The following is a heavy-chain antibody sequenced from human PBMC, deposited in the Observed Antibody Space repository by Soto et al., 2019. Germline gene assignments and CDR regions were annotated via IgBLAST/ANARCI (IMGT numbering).Heavy chain of an antibody. Sequence: GGSLRLSCAASGFTFSNAWMSWVRQAPGKGLEWVGRIKSKTDGGTTDYAAPVKGRFTISRDDSKNTLYLQMNSLKTEDTAVYYCTTEPLDYSNYPSYYYMDVWGKGTTVTVSS. J-gene: IGHJ6*03. CDR1: GFTFSNAW. CDR3: TTEPLDYSNYPSYYYMDV. V-gene: IGHV3-15*01. D-gene: IGHD4-4*01. CDR2: IKSKTDGGTT.